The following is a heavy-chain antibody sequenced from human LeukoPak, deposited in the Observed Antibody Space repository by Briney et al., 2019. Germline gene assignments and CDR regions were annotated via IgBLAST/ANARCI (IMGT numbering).Heavy chain of an antibody. Sequence: ASVKVSCKASGYTFTAYYIHWVRQAPGQGLEWMGWISAYNGNTNYAQKLQGRVTMTTDTSTSTAYMELRSLRSDDTAVYYCARDRLYDSSGYGFDYWGQGTLVTVSS. J-gene: IGHJ4*02. CDR1: GYTFTAYY. CDR2: ISAYNGNT. D-gene: IGHD3-22*01. V-gene: IGHV1-18*01. CDR3: ARDRLYDSSGYGFDY.